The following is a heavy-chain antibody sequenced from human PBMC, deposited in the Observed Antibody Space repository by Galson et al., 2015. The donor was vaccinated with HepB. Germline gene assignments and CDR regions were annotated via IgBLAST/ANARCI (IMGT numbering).Heavy chain of an antibody. V-gene: IGHV3-30*04. Sequence: SLRLSCAASGFTFSSYAMHWVRQAPGKGLEWVAVISYDGSNKYYADSVKGRFTISRDNSKNTLYLQMNSLRAEDTAVYYCAREIRGSGTYYYYYYGMDVWGQGTTVTVSS. CDR2: ISYDGSNK. D-gene: IGHD1-7*01. CDR1: GFTFSSYA. J-gene: IGHJ6*02. CDR3: AREIRGSGTYYYYYYGMDV.